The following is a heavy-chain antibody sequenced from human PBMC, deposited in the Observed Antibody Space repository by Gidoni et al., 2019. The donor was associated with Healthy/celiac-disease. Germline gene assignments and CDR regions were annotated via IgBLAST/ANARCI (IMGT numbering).Heavy chain of an antibody. Sequence: QVQLVQSGAEVKKPESSVKVSCKASGGTFSSYAISWVRQAPGQGLEWMGGIIPIFATTNYAQKFQGRVTITADESTSTVYMELSSLRSEDTAVYYCARDPRPMIPLYYFDYWGQGTLVTCPQ. D-gene: IGHD3-22*01. CDR1: GGTFSSYA. CDR3: ARDPRPMIPLYYFDY. V-gene: IGHV1-69*01. CDR2: IIPIFATT. J-gene: IGHJ4*02.